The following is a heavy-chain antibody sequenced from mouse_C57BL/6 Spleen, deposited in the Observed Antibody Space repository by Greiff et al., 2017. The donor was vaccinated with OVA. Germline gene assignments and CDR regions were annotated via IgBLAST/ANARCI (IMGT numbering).Heavy chain of an antibody. CDR1: GFTFSSYA. Sequence: EVQLVESGGGLVKPGGSLKLSCAASGFTFSSYAMSWVRQTPEKRLEWVATISDGGSYTYYPDNVKGRFTISRDNAKNNLYLQMSHLKSEDTAMYYCAREGVYGSSYVDHWGQGTTLTVSS. D-gene: IGHD1-1*01. CDR2: ISDGGSYT. V-gene: IGHV5-4*01. J-gene: IGHJ2*01. CDR3: AREGVYGSSYVDH.